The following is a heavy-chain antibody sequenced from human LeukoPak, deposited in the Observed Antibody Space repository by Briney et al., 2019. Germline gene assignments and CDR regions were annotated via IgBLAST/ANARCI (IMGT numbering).Heavy chain of an antibody. D-gene: IGHD1-14*01. CDR3: ARGGDRRGFDY. V-gene: IGHV4-31*03. Sequence: KSSETLSLTCTVYGASISNGGYYWSWIRQHPGKGLEWIGYIYDSGTTYYNPALQSRVTISVDTSDNQFSLKLRSLTAADTAVYYCARGGDRRGFDYWGQGTLVTVSS. CDR2: IYDSGTT. J-gene: IGHJ4*02. CDR1: GASISNGGYY.